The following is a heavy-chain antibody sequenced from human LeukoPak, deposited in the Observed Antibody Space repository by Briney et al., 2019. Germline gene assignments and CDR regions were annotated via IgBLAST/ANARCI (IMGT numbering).Heavy chain of an antibody. CDR3: TRDYRGTFDY. CDR2: IKEDGSEK. V-gene: IGHV3-7*03. J-gene: IGHJ4*02. Sequence: GGSLRLSCAVSRFTFSSYWMSWVRQAPGKGLEWVANIKEDGSEKNYVDSVRGRFAISRDNAKNSLYLQMNSLRAEDTAAFYCTRDYRGTFDYWGQGTLVTVSS. CDR1: RFTFSSYW. D-gene: IGHD1-26*01.